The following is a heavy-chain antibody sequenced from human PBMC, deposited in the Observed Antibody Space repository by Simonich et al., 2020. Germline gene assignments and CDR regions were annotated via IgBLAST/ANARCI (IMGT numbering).Heavy chain of an antibody. CDR2: INPKSGGT. D-gene: IGHD3-3*01. CDR1: GYTFTGYY. J-gene: IGHJ6*03. Sequence: QVQLVQSGAEVKKPGASVKVSCKASGYTFTGYYMPWVRQAPGQRFEWMGWINPKSGGTNYAQKFQGRVTMTRDTSISTAYMELSRLRSDDTAVYYCARGGVQYYYYYMDVWGKGTTVTVSS. CDR3: ARGGVQYYYYYMDV. V-gene: IGHV1-2*02.